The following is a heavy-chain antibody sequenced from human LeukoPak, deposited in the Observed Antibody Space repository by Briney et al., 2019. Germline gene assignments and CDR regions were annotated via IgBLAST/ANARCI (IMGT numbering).Heavy chain of an antibody. J-gene: IGHJ4*02. V-gene: IGHV6-1*01. CDR3: ARRAIPFYYDTSDYYFFDY. CDR1: GDIVSSNSAA. CDR2: TYYRSKWYF. Sequence: SQTLSLTCAISGDIVSSNSAAWNWIRQSPSRGLEWLGRTYYRSKWYFDFAVSVKSRVTINPDTSKNQFSLQLNSVTPDDTALYYCARRAIPFYYDTSDYYFFDYWGQGTLVTVSS. D-gene: IGHD3-22*01.